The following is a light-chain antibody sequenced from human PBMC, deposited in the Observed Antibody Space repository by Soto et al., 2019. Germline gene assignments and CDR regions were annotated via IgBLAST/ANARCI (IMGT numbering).Light chain of an antibody. CDR3: VSYTARSSYV. CDR2: DIN. J-gene: IGLJ1*01. V-gene: IGLV2-14*01. Sequence: QSALTQPASVSGSPGQSITVSCTGTISDIGGYIFVSWYQQHPGKAPKLMIYDINNRPSGVSKRFSGSKSGNTASLTISGLQSEYEADYYCVSYTARSSYVFGTGTKLPVL. CDR1: ISDIGGYIF.